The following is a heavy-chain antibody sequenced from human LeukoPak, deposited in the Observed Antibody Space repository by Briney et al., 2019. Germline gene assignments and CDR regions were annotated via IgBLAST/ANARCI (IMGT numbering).Heavy chain of an antibody. CDR2: ISGSGGNT. D-gene: IGHD3-10*01. V-gene: IGHV3-23*01. J-gene: IGHJ6*02. Sequence: GGSLRLSCAASGFTFSADVMSWVRQAPGKGLECVSAISGSGGNTYYADSVKGRFTISRDNSKNMLYLQMNSLRAEDTAVYYCAKVSGRIQIWPQPFGDGMDVWGQGTTVTVSS. CDR1: GFTFSADV. CDR3: AKVSGRIQIWPQPFGDGMDV.